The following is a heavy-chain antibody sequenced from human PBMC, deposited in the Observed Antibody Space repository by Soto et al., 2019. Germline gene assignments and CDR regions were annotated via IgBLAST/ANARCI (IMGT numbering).Heavy chain of an antibody. V-gene: IGHV3-23*01. Sequence: EVQLLESGGGLVQPGGSLRLSCPASGFTFSGYALGWVRQAPGKGLEWVSGINDDGFGTHYADCAKGRFTISRDNSRNTVYLQMNSLRAEDTALYYCAKFRAGTYPEYHFDSWGQGILVTVSS. J-gene: IGHJ4*02. CDR1: GFTFSGYA. D-gene: IGHD2-2*01. CDR2: INDDGFGT. CDR3: AKFRAGTYPEYHFDS.